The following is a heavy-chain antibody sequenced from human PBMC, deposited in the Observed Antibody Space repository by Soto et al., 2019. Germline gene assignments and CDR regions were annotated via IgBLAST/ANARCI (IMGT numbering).Heavy chain of an antibody. CDR3: TREASRVRSARGCFDP. Sequence: GGSLRLSCAASGFTFRSFAMNWVRKAPGKGLEWVSTISSNSAYIYYTDALRGRFTISRDNAKNSLNLQMNSLRVEDTAVYYFTREASRVRSARGCFDPWGPGTLVT. D-gene: IGHD6-25*01. J-gene: IGHJ5*02. CDR1: GFTFRSFA. CDR2: ISSNSAYI. V-gene: IGHV3-21*01.